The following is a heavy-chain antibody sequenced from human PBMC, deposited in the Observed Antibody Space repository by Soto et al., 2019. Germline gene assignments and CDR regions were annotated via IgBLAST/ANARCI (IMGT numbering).Heavy chain of an antibody. Sequence: VQSIRDPWAAAGVTCGGYSRHRVRQATGKGLEWVSSISSSSYIYYADAVKGRFTISRDNAKNSLYLQMNSLRAEDTAVYYCAREKVSGSSSWYDAFDIWGQGTMDTVS. CDR1: GVTCGGYS. J-gene: IGHJ3*02. CDR3: AREKVSGSSSWYDAFDI. CDR2: ISSSSYI. V-gene: IGHV3-21*01. D-gene: IGHD6-13*01.